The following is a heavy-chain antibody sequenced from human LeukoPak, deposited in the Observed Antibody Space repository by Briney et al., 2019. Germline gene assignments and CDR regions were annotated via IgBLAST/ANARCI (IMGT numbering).Heavy chain of an antibody. V-gene: IGHV3-7*01. CDR2: IKEDGSET. D-gene: IGHD6-19*01. Sequence: ETLSLTCAVYGGSFSGYYWSWIRQPPGKGLEWVASIKEDGSETYYVDSVKGRFTVSRDNGRKSLYVQMNSLRVEDTAVYYCARDSGRFHLDYWGQGILVTVSS. J-gene: IGHJ4*02. CDR3: ARDSGRFHLDY. CDR1: GGSFSGYY.